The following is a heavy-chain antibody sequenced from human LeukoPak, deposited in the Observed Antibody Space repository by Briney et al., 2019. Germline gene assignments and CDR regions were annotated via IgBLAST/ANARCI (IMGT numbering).Heavy chain of an antibody. Sequence: ASVTVSFQVSGYTLTELSMHWVRQAPGKGLEWMGGFDSEDGETIYAQKFQGRVTMTEDTSTDTAYMELSSLRSEDTAVYYCATAWRYCSSTSCSITFDPWGQGTLVTVSS. D-gene: IGHD2-2*01. V-gene: IGHV1-24*01. CDR1: GYTLTELS. J-gene: IGHJ5*02. CDR2: FDSEDGET. CDR3: ATAWRYCSSTSCSITFDP.